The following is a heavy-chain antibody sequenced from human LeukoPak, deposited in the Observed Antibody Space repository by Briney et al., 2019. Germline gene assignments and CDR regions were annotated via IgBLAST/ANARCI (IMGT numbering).Heavy chain of an antibody. CDR3: ARHVWKDYVWGSSWFDP. CDR1: GGSFSGYY. J-gene: IGHJ5*02. V-gene: IGHV4-34*01. Sequence: SETLSLTCAVYGGSFSGYYWSWIRQPPGKGLEWIGEINHSGSTNYNPSLKSRVTISVDTSKNQFSLKLSSVTAAGTAVYYCARHVWKDYVWGSSWFDPWGQGTLVTVSS. D-gene: IGHD3-16*01. CDR2: INHSGST.